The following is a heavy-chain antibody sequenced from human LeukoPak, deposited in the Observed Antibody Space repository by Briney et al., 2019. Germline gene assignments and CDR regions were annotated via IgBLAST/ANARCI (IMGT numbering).Heavy chain of an antibody. CDR2: INPSGGST. CDR1: GYTFPSYY. D-gene: IGHD2-21*02. J-gene: IGHJ6*02. CDR3: AREYCGGDCYSGYYYYYGMDV. V-gene: IGHV1-46*01. Sequence: ASVKVSFKASGYTFPSYYMHWVRQAPGQGLGWMGIINPSGGSTSYAQKFQGRVTMTRDTSTSTVYMELSSLRSEDTAVYYCAREYCGGDCYSGYYYYYGMDVWGQGTTVTVSS.